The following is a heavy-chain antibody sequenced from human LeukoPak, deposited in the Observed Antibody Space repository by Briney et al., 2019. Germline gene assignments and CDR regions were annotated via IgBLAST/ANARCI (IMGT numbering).Heavy chain of an antibody. V-gene: IGHV4-39*01. J-gene: IGHJ4*02. D-gene: IGHD3-22*01. CDR3: ARHSLRDSSGYYFGAVYYFDY. CDR1: GGPINSGRYN. CDR2: NYYSGST. Sequence: SETLYLTCTVSGGPINSGRYNWGWIRQPPGKGLEWIGSNYYSGSTYYNPSLKSRVTISVDTSKNQFSLKLSSVTAADTAVYYCARHSLRDSSGYYFGAVYYFDYWGQGTLVTVSS.